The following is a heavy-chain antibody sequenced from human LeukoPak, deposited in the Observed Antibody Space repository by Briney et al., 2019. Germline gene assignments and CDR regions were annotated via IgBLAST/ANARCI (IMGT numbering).Heavy chain of an antibody. J-gene: IGHJ4*02. CDR1: GGTFSSHA. V-gene: IGHV1-69*04. Sequence: GASVKVSCKASGGTFSSHAINWVRQAPGHGLEWMGRIIPILGIANYPQKFQGRVTITADKTTSTACMELSSLRSEDTAVYYCARDQVSDSSSWYGVEYYFDYWGQGTLVTVSS. CDR3: ARDQVSDSSSWYGVEYYFDY. CDR2: IIPILGIA. D-gene: IGHD6-13*01.